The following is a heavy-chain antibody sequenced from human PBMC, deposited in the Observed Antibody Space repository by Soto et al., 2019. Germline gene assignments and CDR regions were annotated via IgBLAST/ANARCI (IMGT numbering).Heavy chain of an antibody. CDR1: GFTFSDNW. Sequence: EVKVVESGGGLVQPGGSLRLSCAASGFTFSDNWMHWVRQPPGKGPVWVSRISGDASSTSYADSVKGRFTISRDSAKNTVYLQMDSLRVEDTAVYSCTGGGTRTTYWGLFDSWGQGTLVTVSS. J-gene: IGHJ4*02. CDR2: ISGDASST. V-gene: IGHV3-74*01. CDR3: TGGGTRTTYWGLFDS. D-gene: IGHD7-27*01.